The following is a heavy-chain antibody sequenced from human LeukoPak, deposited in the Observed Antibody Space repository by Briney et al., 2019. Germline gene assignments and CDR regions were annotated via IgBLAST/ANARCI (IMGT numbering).Heavy chain of an antibody. Sequence: GGSLRLSCAASGFTFSSYGMHWVRKAPGKGLEWVAFIRYDGSNKYYADSVKGRFTISRDNSKNTLYLQMNSLRAEDTAVYYCARDPDIVATILDYWGQGTLVTVSS. CDR1: GFTFSSYG. V-gene: IGHV3-30*02. D-gene: IGHD5-12*01. CDR2: IRYDGSNK. J-gene: IGHJ4*02. CDR3: ARDPDIVATILDY.